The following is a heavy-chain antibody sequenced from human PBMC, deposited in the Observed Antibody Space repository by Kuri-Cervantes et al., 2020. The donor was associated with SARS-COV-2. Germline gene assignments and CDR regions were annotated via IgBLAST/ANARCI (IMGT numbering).Heavy chain of an antibody. CDR3: AKCRQPYYYGMDV. CDR2: ISGSGGST. Sequence: GESLKISCAASGFTFDDYAMHWVRQAPGKGLEWVSLISGSGGSTYYADSVKGRFTISRDNSKNTLYLQMNSLRAEDTAVYYCAKCRQPYYYGMDVWGQGTTVTVSS. J-gene: IGHJ6*02. D-gene: IGHD2-15*01. V-gene: IGHV3-23*01. CDR1: GFTFDDYA.